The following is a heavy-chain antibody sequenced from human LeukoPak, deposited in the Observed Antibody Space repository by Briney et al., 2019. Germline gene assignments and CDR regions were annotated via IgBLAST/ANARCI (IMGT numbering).Heavy chain of an antibody. CDR3: VRRPGTSQLDS. CDR2: ISSNGGTT. D-gene: IGHD1-1*01. V-gene: IGHV3-64*01. CDR1: GFSLSTYA. Sequence: PGGSLRLSCAASGFSLSTYAMVWVRQVPGEGLEYVSEISSNGGTTYYAKSVKGRFTISRDNSENTLYLQMGSLRPEDMAVYYCVRRPGTSQLDSWGQETLVTVSS. J-gene: IGHJ4*02.